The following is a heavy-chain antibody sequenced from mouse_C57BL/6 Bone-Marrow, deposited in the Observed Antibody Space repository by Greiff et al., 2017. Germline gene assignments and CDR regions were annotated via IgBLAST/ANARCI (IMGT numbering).Heavy chain of an antibody. CDR1: GYTFTDYE. CDR2: IDPETGGT. V-gene: IGHV1-15*01. Sequence: VQLQQSGAELVRPGASVTLSCKASGYTFTDYEMHWVKQTPVHGLEWIGAIDPETGGTAYNQKFKGKAILTADKSSSTAYMELRSLTSEDSAVYYCARWGRIYDGYEAWFAYWGQGTLVTVSA. D-gene: IGHD2-3*01. CDR3: ARWGRIYDGYEAWFAY. J-gene: IGHJ3*01.